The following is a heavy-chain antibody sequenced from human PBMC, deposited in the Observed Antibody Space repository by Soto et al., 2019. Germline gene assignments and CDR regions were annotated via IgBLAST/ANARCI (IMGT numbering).Heavy chain of an antibody. D-gene: IGHD3-10*01. CDR1: GFLLSTSGMW. J-gene: IGHJ3*02. V-gene: IGHV2-70*01. Sequence: SGPTLVNPTQTVTLSCTFSGFLLSTSGMWVSWIRQLPGKALECLSLIDRDEEKYYRTSHKTRLTNSKDTSKDQVALTITNMRPVDTATYYWARMVRGVMGHDAFDIRGQGTMVTVSS. CDR2: IDRDEEK. CDR3: ARMVRGVMGHDAFDI.